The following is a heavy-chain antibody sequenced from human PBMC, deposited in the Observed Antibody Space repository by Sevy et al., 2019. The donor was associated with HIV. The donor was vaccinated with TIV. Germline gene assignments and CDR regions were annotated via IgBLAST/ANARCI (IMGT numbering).Heavy chain of an antibody. V-gene: IGHV3-11*01. CDR2: ISSSGSTI. D-gene: IGHD6-13*01. Sequence: GESLKISCAVSGFTFSDYYMSWIRQAPGKGLEWVSYISSSGSTIYYADSVKGRFTISRDNAKNSLYLQMNSLRAEDTAVYYCARGGIAAADPTYYYYYGMDVWGQGTTVTVSS. J-gene: IGHJ6*02. CDR1: GFTFSDYY. CDR3: ARGGIAAADPTYYYYYGMDV.